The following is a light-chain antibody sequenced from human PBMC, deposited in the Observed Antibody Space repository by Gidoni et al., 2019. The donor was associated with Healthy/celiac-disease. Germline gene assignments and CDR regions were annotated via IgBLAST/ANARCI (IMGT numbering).Light chain of an antibody. CDR1: QSISSW. CDR3: QQYNSLT. CDR2: KAS. V-gene: IGKV1-5*03. J-gene: IGKJ4*01. Sequence: DIQMTQSPSTLSASVGDRVTITCRASQSISSWLAWYQQKPGKAPKLLIYKASSLESGVPSRFSGSGSGTEFTLTISSLQPDDFATYYCQQYNSLTFXGXTKVEIK.